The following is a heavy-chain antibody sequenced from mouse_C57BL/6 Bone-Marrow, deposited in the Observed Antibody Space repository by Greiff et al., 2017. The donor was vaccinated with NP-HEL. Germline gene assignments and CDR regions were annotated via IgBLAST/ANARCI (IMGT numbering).Heavy chain of an antibody. CDR2: IYPRSGNT. CDR1: GYTFTSYG. V-gene: IGHV1-81*01. CDR3: ARSITTVGY. Sequence: QVQLQQSGAELARAGASVKLSCKASGYTFTSYGISWVKQRTGQGLEWIGEIYPRSGNTYYNEKFKGKATLTADKSSSTAYMELRSLTSEDSAVYFCARSITTVGYWGQGTTLTVSS. J-gene: IGHJ2*01. D-gene: IGHD1-1*01.